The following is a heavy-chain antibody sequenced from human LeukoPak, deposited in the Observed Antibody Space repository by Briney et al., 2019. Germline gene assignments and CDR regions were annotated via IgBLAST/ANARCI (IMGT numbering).Heavy chain of an antibody. CDR3: ARDSGYCSSTGCYVHYFDY. D-gene: IGHD2-2*01. V-gene: IGHV3-74*01. J-gene: IGHJ4*02. CDR2: INSDGSIT. CDR1: GFTFSNYW. Sequence: GGSLRLSCAASGFTFSNYWMHWVRQAPGKGLVWVSRINSDGSITSYADSVKGRFTVSRDNAKNSLYLQMNSLRAEDTAVYYCARDSGYCSSTGCYVHYFDYWGQGTLVTVSS.